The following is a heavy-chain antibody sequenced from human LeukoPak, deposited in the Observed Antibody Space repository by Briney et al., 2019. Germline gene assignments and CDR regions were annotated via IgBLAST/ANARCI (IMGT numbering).Heavy chain of an antibody. J-gene: IGHJ4*02. CDR2: INPSGGST. D-gene: IGHD6-19*01. V-gene: IGHV1-46*01. Sequence: ASVKVSCKASGYTFTSYYMHWVRQAPGQGLEWMGIINPSGGSTSYAQKFQGRVTMTRDTSTSTVYMELSSLRSEDTAVYYCARGEFGYSSGWSQYEFGYWGQGTLVTVSS. CDR1: GYTFTSYY. CDR3: ARGEFGYSSGWSQYEFGY.